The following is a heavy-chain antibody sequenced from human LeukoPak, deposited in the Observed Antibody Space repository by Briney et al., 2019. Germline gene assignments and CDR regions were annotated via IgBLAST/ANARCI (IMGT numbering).Heavy chain of an antibody. CDR1: GGSISSGGYY. Sequence: SETLSLTCTVSGGSISSGGYYWSWIRQHPGKALRGIGYIYYSGSTYYNPSLKSRVTISVDTSKNQFSLKLSSATAADTAVYYCASGYSGYDYYFDYWGQGTLVTVSS. CDR2: IYYSGST. CDR3: ASGYSGYDYYFDY. J-gene: IGHJ4*02. D-gene: IGHD5-12*01. V-gene: IGHV4-31*03.